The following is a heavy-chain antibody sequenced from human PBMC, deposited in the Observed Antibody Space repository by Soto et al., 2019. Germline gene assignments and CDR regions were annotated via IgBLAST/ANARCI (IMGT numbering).Heavy chain of an antibody. CDR2: IYYSGST. D-gene: IGHD1-26*01. CDR3: ARERHDGSTLDP. J-gene: IGHJ5*02. V-gene: IGHV4-30-4*01. Sequence: PSETLSLTCTVSGGSISSGDYYWSWIRQPPGKGLEWIGYIYYSGSTYYNPSLKSRVTISVDTSKNQFSLKLSSVTAADTAVYYCARERHDGSTLDPWGEGTRVTVCS. CDR1: GGSISSGDYY.